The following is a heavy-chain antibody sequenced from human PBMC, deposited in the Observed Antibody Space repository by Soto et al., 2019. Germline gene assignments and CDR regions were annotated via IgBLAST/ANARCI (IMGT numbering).Heavy chain of an antibody. CDR1: GGTFSSYA. V-gene: IGHV1-69*05. Sequence: GASVKVSCKASGGTFSSYAISWVRQAPGQGLEWMGGIIPIFGTANYAQKFQGRVTMTTDTSTSTAYMELRSLRSDDTAVYYCARAETYYYDSSGYYYPSPPLQHWAQGTLVTVSS. CDR2: IIPIFGTA. J-gene: IGHJ1*01. D-gene: IGHD3-22*01. CDR3: ARAETYYYDSSGYYYPSPPLQH.